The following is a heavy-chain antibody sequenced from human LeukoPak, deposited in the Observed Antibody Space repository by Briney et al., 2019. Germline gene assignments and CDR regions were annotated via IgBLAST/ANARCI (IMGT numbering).Heavy chain of an antibody. CDR2: ISSSSSYI. J-gene: IGHJ4*02. V-gene: IGHV3-21*01. CDR1: GFTFISYS. D-gene: IGHD6-19*01. CDR3: ARGGVYSSGWYVDY. Sequence: GGSLRLSCAASGFTFISYSMNWVRQAPGKGLEWVSSISSSSSYIYYADSMKGRFTISRDNAKNSLYLQMNSLRAEDTAVYYCARGGVYSSGWYVDYWGQGTLVTVSS.